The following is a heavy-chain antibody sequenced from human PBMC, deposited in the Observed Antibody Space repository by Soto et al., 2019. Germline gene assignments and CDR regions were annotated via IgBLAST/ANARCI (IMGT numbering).Heavy chain of an antibody. D-gene: IGHD6-19*01. V-gene: IGHV3-33*01. Sequence: GGSLRLSCAASGFTFSSYGMHWVRQAPGKGLEWVAVIWYDGSNKYYADSVKGRFTISRDNSKNTLYLQMNSLRAEDTAVYYCARDWERASVAGPYYFDYWGQGTLVTVSS. CDR1: GFTFSSYG. J-gene: IGHJ4*02. CDR3: ARDWERASVAGPYYFDY. CDR2: IWYDGSNK.